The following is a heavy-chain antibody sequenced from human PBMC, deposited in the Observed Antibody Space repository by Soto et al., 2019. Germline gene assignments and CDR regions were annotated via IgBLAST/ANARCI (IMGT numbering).Heavy chain of an antibody. Sequence: GESLKISGKGCGYSFTSYWISGVRQIPRKGLEWMARIDPSDSYTNSSPSFQGHVTISADKSISTAYLQWSSLKASDTAMYYCPAAGTGTYYYYGIDVWRQGTTVTVSS. CDR1: GYSFTSYW. CDR2: IDPSDSYT. CDR3: PAAGTGTYYYYGIDV. J-gene: IGHJ6*02. V-gene: IGHV5-10-1*01. D-gene: IGHD6-13*01.